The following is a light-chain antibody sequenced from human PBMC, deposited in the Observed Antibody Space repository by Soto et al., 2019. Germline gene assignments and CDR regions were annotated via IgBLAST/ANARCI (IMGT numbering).Light chain of an antibody. CDR3: CSYAGSYTWV. CDR1: SSDVGGYNY. Sequence: QSALTQPRSVSGSPGQSVPIFCTGTSSDVGGYNYVSWYQQHLGKAPKLMIYDVSKRPSGVPDRFSGSKSGNTASLTISGLQAEDEADYYCCSYAGSYTWVFGGGTKLTVL. J-gene: IGLJ3*02. V-gene: IGLV2-11*01. CDR2: DVS.